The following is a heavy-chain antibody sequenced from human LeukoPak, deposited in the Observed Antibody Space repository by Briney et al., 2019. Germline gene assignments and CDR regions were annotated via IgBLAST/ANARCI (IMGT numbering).Heavy chain of an antibody. CDR3: VRNLVRGVVYFDS. V-gene: IGHV3-74*01. Sequence: GGSLRLSCAASGFTFSDYWMHWVRQTPGKGLVWVSRISYDGGGTNYAESVKGRFTISRDNAKNTLFLQMNSLRVEDTAVYYCVRNLVRGVVYFDSWGQGALVTVSS. CDR1: GFTFSDYW. CDR2: ISYDGGGT. D-gene: IGHD3-10*01. J-gene: IGHJ4*02.